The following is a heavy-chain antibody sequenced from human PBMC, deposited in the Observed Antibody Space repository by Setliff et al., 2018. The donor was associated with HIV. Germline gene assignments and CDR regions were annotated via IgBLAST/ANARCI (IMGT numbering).Heavy chain of an antibody. D-gene: IGHD3-10*01. CDR2: VHYSGST. V-gene: IGHV4-59*12. CDR3: ARGRYGSGSFF. CDR1: GLSMSYNY. Sequence: SETLSLTCTVSGLSMSYNYWTWIRQSPGKGLEWIGYVHYSGSTRYNPSLKSRVTISVDTSKKKFSLKLTSMTAADTAVYYCARGRYGSGSFFWGRGTLVTVSS. J-gene: IGHJ4*02.